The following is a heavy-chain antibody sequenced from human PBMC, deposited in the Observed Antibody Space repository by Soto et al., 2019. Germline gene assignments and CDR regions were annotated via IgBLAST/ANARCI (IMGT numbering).Heavy chain of an antibody. Sequence: QVQLVESGGGVVQPGRSLRLSCAASGFTFSSYGMHWVRQAPGKGLEWVAVIWYDGSNKYYADSVKVRFTISRDNSKNTLYLHTNSLRAEYTAVYYCARPRAAADGYGMDVWAQGTTVTVSS. D-gene: IGHD6-13*01. J-gene: IGHJ6*02. CDR3: ARPRAAADGYGMDV. V-gene: IGHV3-33*01. CDR1: GFTFSSYG. CDR2: IWYDGSNK.